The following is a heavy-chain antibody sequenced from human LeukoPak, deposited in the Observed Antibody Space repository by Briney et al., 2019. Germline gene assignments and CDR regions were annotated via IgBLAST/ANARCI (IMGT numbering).Heavy chain of an antibody. CDR2: IWYDGSNK. V-gene: IGHV3-33*01. Sequence: PGGSLRLSCAASGFTFSSYGMHWGRQAPGKGLEWVAVIWYDGSNKYYADSVKGRFTISRDNSKNTLYLQMNRLRAEDTAVYYCARDGSHYCSTSSCSPFDPWGQGTLVPVSS. D-gene: IGHD2-2*01. CDR1: GFTFSSYG. CDR3: ARDGSHYCSTSSCSPFDP. J-gene: IGHJ5*02.